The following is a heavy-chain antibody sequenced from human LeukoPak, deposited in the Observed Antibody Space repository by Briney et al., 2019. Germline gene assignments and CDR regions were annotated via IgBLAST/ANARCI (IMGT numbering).Heavy chain of an antibody. CDR3: ARVLRSSEWVLPDPFDY. Sequence: GALRLSCAASGFTFSSYAMHWVRQAPGKGLEWVAVISYDGSNKYYADSVKGRFTISRDNSKSTLYLQMNSLRAEDTAVYYCARVLRSSEWVLPDPFDYWGQGTLVTVSS. CDR1: GFTFSSYA. J-gene: IGHJ4*02. CDR2: ISYDGSNK. D-gene: IGHD3-22*01. V-gene: IGHV3-30*04.